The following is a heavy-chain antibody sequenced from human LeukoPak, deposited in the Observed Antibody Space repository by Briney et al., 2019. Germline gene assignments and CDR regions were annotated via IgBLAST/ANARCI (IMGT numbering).Heavy chain of an antibody. V-gene: IGHV3-30-3*01. CDR3: ARDYGDYTYFDY. CDR1: GFTFSSYA. D-gene: IGHD4-17*01. CDR2: ISYDGSNK. Sequence: PGGSLRLSCAASGFTFSSYAMHWVRQAPGKGLEWVAVISYDGSNKYYADSVKGRFTISRDNSKNTLYLQVNSLRAEDTAVYYCARDYGDYTYFDYWGQGTLVTVSS. J-gene: IGHJ4*02.